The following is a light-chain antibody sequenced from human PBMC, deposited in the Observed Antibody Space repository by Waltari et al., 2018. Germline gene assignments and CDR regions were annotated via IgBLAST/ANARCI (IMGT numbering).Light chain of an antibody. CDR2: EAS. CDR1: QSGFSN. J-gene: IGKJ5*01. Sequence: EIVMTQSPATLSVSQGERATLSCRASQSGFSNVAWYQQKPGQAPRLLMYEASIRATGISAKFRGSGSGTEFTLTISRVQSEDFAVYYCQQYNRWPPITFGQGTRLEIK. V-gene: IGKV3-15*01. CDR3: QQYNRWPPIT.